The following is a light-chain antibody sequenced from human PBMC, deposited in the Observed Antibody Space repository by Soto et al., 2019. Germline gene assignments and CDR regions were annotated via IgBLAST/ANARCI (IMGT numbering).Light chain of an antibody. V-gene: IGLV2-8*01. Sequence: QSALTQPASVSGSPGQSITISCTGTSSDVGGYNYVSWYQQHPGKAPKLMIYEVSKRPSGVPDRFSGSKSGNTASLTVSGLQAEDEADYYRNSYAGSNNWVFGGGTKLTVL. CDR3: NSYAGSNNWV. CDR1: SSDVGGYNY. CDR2: EVS. J-gene: IGLJ3*02.